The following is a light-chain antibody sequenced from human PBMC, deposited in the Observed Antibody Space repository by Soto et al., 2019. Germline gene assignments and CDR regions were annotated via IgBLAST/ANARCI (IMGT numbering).Light chain of an antibody. Sequence: QSVLTQTPSASGTPGQRVNISCSGSSSNIGSNNVNWYQQLPGTAPKLLIYSNNQRPSGVPDRFSGSKSGTSASLAISGLQSEDAADYYCEAWDDSLNGVVFGGGTKLTVL. CDR1: SSNIGSNN. CDR2: SNN. V-gene: IGLV1-44*01. J-gene: IGLJ2*01. CDR3: EAWDDSLNGVV.